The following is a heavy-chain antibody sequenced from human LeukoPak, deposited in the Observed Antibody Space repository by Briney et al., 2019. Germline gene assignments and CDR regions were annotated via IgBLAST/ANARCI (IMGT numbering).Heavy chain of an antibody. CDR2: INHSGST. D-gene: IGHD3-9*01. V-gene: IGHV4-34*01. J-gene: IGHJ4*02. CDR3: ARDVLRYFDW. CDR1: GGSFSGYY. Sequence: SETLSLTCAVYGGSFSGYYWSWIRQPPGKGLEWIGEINHSGSTNYNPSLKSRVTISVDTSKNQFSLKLSSVTAADTAVYYCARDVLRYFDWWGQGTLVTVSS.